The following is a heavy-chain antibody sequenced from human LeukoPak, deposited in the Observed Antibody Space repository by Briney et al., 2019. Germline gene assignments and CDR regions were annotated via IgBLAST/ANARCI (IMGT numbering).Heavy chain of an antibody. CDR3: ARTYYDFWSGYYYYYMDV. V-gene: IGHV1-69*13. Sequence: ASVKVSCKASGGTFSSYAISWVRQAPGQGLEWMGGIIPIFGTANYAQKFQGRVTITADESTSTAYMELSSLRSEDTAVYYCARTYYDFWSGYYYYYMDVWGQGTLVTVSS. D-gene: IGHD3-3*01. CDR2: IIPIFGTA. J-gene: IGHJ6*03. CDR1: GGTFSSYA.